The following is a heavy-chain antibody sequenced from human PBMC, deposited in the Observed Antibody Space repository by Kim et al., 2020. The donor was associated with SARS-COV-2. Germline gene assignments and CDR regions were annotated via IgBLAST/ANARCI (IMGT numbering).Heavy chain of an antibody. J-gene: IGHJ4*02. Sequence: KESAESVNGRLTLSRNNAKNSRYLQMNSLRAEDTAVYYCAVAVAVETFDSWGQGTLVTVSS. D-gene: IGHD6-19*01. V-gene: IGHV3-7*01. CDR3: AVAVAVETFDS. CDR2: K.